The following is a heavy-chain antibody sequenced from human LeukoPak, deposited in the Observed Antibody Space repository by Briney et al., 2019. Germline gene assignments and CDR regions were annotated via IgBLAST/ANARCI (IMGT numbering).Heavy chain of an antibody. CDR1: GGTFSSYA. CDR2: IIPILGIA. CDR3: ARRTCSGGSCPYWYFDL. D-gene: IGHD2-15*01. V-gene: IGHV1-69*04. J-gene: IGHJ2*01. Sequence: SVKVSCKASGGTFSSYAISWVRQAPGQGLEWMGRIIPILGIANYAQKFQGRVTITADKSTSTAYMELSSLRSEDTAVYYCARRTCSGGSCPYWYFDLWGRGTLVTVSS.